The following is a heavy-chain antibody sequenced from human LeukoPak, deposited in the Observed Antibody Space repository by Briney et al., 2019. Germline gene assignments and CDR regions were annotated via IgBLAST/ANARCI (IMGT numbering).Heavy chain of an antibody. D-gene: IGHD5-24*01. CDR2: ITPSDGA. CDR3: ARDRYGDGFAHFDY. Sequence: ASVNVSCMSSGYTFTAYAMHWVRQAPGQAVDWMGWITPSDGANYAQKFQRPLTMSSDTSMSTDYMDLHRLTSDDPAVYFCARDRYGDGFAHFDYWGQGTLVTVSS. CDR1: GYTFTAYA. V-gene: IGHV1-2*02. J-gene: IGHJ4*02.